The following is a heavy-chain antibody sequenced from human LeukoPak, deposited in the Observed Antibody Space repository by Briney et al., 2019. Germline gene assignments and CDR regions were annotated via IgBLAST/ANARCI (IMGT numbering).Heavy chain of an antibody. CDR3: ARALVTKAHFDY. CDR1: GGSISSGGYY. V-gene: IGHV4-31*03. J-gene: IGHJ4*02. D-gene: IGHD2-21*02. CDR2: IYYSGST. Sequence: SETLSLTCTVSGGSISSGGYYWSWIRQHPGKGLEWIGYIYYSGSTYYNPSLKSRVTISVDTSKNQFSLKLSSVPAADTAVYYCARALVTKAHFDYWGQGTLVTVSS.